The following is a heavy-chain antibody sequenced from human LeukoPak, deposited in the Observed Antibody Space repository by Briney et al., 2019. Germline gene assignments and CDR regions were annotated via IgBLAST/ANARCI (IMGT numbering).Heavy chain of an antibody. CDR1: GFTFSSYA. D-gene: IGHD3-16*02. Sequence: GGSLRLSCAASGFTFSSYAMSWVRQAPGKGLEWVSAISGSGGSTYYADSVKGRVTISRDNSKNTLYLQMNSLRAEDTAVYYCAKERVWGSYRPIDYWGQGTLVTVSS. CDR2: ISGSGGST. CDR3: AKERVWGSYRPIDY. V-gene: IGHV3-23*01. J-gene: IGHJ4*02.